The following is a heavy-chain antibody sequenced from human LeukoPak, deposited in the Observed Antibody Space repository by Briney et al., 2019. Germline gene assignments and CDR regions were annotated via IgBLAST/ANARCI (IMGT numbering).Heavy chain of an antibody. CDR1: GYTFTGYY. V-gene: IGHV1-2*02. D-gene: IGHD5-18*01. CDR3: ARESDYAGDTAMVTSYGMDV. J-gene: IGHJ6*02. Sequence: ASVTVSCKASGYTFTGYYMHWVRQAPGQGLEWMGWINPNSGGTNYAQKFQGRVTITRDTSISTAYMELSRLRSDDTAVYYCARESDYAGDTAMVTSYGMDVWGQGTTVTVSS. CDR2: INPNSGGT.